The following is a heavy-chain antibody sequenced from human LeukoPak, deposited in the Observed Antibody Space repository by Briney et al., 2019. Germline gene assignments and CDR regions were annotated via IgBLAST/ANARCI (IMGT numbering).Heavy chain of an antibody. Sequence: PSETLSLTCAVSGGSISSSNWWSWVRQPPGKGLEWIGEIYHSGSTNYNPSLKSRVTISVDKSKNQFSLKLSSVTAADTAVYYCARLPTGYPNWFDPWGQGSLVTVSS. CDR3: ARLPTGYPNWFDP. CDR2: IYHSGST. D-gene: IGHD3-9*01. V-gene: IGHV4-4*02. CDR1: GGSISSSNW. J-gene: IGHJ5*02.